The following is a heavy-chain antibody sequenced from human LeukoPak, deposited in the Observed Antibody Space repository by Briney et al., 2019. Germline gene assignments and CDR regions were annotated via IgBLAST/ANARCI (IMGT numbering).Heavy chain of an antibody. D-gene: IGHD1-26*01. CDR3: ARGGSGSYYVDY. Sequence: PSETLSLTCTVSGGSISSYYWSWVRQPAGKGLEWIGRIYISGSTSYNPSLKSRVTMSVDTSKNQFSLKLRSVTAADTAVYYCARGGSGSYYVDYWGQGTLVTASS. CDR2: IYISGST. J-gene: IGHJ4*02. V-gene: IGHV4-4*07. CDR1: GGSISSYY.